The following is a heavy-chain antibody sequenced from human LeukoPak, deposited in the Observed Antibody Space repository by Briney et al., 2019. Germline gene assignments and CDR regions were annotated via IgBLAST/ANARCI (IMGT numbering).Heavy chain of an antibody. D-gene: IGHD3-10*01. CDR2: ISAYNGNT. CDR1: GYTFTSYG. Sequence: GASVKVSCKASGYTFTSYGISWVRQAPGQGLEWMGWISAYNGNTNYAQKLRGRVTMTTGTSTSTAYMELRSLRSDDAAVYYCARNRLLWFGELLGSFDYWGQGTLVTVSS. V-gene: IGHV1-18*01. J-gene: IGHJ4*02. CDR3: ARNRLLWFGELLGSFDY.